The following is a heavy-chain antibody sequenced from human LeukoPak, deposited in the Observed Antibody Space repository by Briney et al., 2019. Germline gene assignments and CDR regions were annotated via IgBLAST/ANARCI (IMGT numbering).Heavy chain of an antibody. CDR1: GGSFSGYY. CDR3: ARGQGYCSSTSCWGDWFDP. V-gene: IGHV4-34*01. D-gene: IGHD2-2*01. J-gene: IGHJ5*02. CDR2: INHSGST. Sequence: SETLSLTCAVYGGSFSGYYWSWIRQPPGKGLEWIGEINHSGSTNYNPSLKSRVTISVDRSKNQFSLKLSSVTAADTAVYYCARGQGYCSSTSCWGDWFDPWGQGTLVTVSS.